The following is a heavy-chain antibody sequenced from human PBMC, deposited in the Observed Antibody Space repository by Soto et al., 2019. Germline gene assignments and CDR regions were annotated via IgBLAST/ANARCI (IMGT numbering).Heavy chain of an antibody. CDR1: GGTFSSYA. V-gene: IGHV1-69*06. CDR2: IIPIFGTA. CDR3: ATRLGSSWYYYCYGMDV. J-gene: IGHJ6*04. Sequence: GASVKVSCKASGGTFSSYAISWVRQAPGQGLEWMGGIIPIFGTANYAQKFQGRVTITADKSTSTAYMELSSLRSEDTAVYYCATRLGSSWYYYCYGMDVWGKGPTVTAAS. D-gene: IGHD6-13*01.